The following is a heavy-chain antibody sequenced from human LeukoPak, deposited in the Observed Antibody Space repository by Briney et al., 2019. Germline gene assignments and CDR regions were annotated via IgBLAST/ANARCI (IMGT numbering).Heavy chain of an antibody. V-gene: IGHV3-21*03. D-gene: IGHD1-1*01. J-gene: IGHJ6*02. CDR2: ISSSGSFT. CDR3: ARDDFVAASPTTNTPHYYGMSV. Sequence: GGSLRLSCAASGFTFNSYSMNWVRQAPGKGLEWVSSISSSGSFTSYADAVKGRFTISRDNAKNLLHLQMTSLRIEDTGIYYCARDDFVAASPTTNTPHYYGMSVWGQGTTVTVSS. CDR1: GFTFNSYS.